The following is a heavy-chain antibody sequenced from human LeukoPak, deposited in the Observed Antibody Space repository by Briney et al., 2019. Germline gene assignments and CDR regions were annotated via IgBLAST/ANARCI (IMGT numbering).Heavy chain of an antibody. CDR2: YSGST. D-gene: IGHD4-11*01. Sequence: YSGSTYYNPSLKSRVTISVDTSKNQFSLKLSSVTAADTAVYYCARDTVTTRGSGYYYGMDVWGQGTTVTVSS. CDR3: ARDTVTTRGSGYYYGMDV. V-gene: IGHV4-31*02. J-gene: IGHJ6*02.